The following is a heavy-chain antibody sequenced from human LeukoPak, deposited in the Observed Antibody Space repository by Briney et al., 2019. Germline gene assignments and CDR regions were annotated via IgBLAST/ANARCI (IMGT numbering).Heavy chain of an antibody. Sequence: QTGGSLRLSCAASGFTFTSYSMNWVRQAPGKGLEWVSTISGGGGSTYYADSVKGRFTISRDNSKNMLYLQVNSLRAEDTAVYYCAKGGKWDVTPFDYWGQGTLVTVSS. CDR1: GFTFTSYS. V-gene: IGHV3-23*01. D-gene: IGHD1-26*01. CDR2: ISGGGGST. CDR3: AKGGKWDVTPFDY. J-gene: IGHJ4*02.